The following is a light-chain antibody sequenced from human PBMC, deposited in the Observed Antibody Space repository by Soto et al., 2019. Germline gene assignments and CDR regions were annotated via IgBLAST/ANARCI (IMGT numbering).Light chain of an antibody. CDR1: QSIRTS. J-gene: IGKJ5*01. Sequence: EIVFTQSPATLSLSPGERATLSCSASQSIRTSLAWYQQKPGQAPRLVIFDASNRANGVPARFGGSGSGTDFTLTINSLEPEDFAVYYCQQRNVWPPITFGQGTRLEI. CDR3: QQRNVWPPIT. V-gene: IGKV3-11*01. CDR2: DAS.